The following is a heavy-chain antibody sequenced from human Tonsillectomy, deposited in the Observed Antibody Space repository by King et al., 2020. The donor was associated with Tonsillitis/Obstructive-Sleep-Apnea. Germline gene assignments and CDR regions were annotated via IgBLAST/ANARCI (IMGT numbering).Heavy chain of an antibody. CDR2: ISGSGGST. CDR1: GFTFSSYA. V-gene: IGHV3-23*04. Sequence: VQLVESGGGLVQPGGSLRLSCAASGFTFSSYAMSWVRQAPGKGLEWVSGISGSGGSTNYADSVKGRVTISRDNSKNTLYLQMNSLRAEDTAAYYCARTYYDFWSGYYAASWGQGTLVTVSS. J-gene: IGHJ5*02. D-gene: IGHD3-3*01. CDR3: ARTYYDFWSGYYAAS.